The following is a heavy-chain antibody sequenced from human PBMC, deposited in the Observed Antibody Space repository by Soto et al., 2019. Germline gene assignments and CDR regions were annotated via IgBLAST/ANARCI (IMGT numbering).Heavy chain of an antibody. Sequence: SETLSLTCTVSSGSITSSYWSWIRRPPGKGLEWIAYIYDTGISGYTPSTSYNPSLKSRVTMSVDTSKSQFSLKLTSVTAADTAVYYCARGEDAFFYYGLDVWGQGITVTVSS. CDR1: SGSITSSY. V-gene: IGHV4-59*01. CDR3: ARGEDAFFYYGLDV. J-gene: IGHJ6*02. CDR2: IYDTGISGYTPST.